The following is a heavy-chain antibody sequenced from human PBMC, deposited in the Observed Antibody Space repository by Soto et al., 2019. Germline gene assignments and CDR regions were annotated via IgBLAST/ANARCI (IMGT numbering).Heavy chain of an antibody. D-gene: IGHD5-12*01. Sequence: ASVKVSCKASGYTFTGYYMHWVRQAPGQGLEWMGWINPNSGGTNYAQKFQGWVTMTRDTSISTAYMELSRLRSDDTAVYYCARESGGRGYDLHYYYYYGMDVWGQGTTVTVYS. V-gene: IGHV1-2*04. CDR1: GYTFTGYY. CDR2: INPNSGGT. CDR3: ARESGGRGYDLHYYYYYGMDV. J-gene: IGHJ6*02.